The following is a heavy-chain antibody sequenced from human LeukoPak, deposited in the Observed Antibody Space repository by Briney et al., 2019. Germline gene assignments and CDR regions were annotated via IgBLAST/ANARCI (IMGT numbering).Heavy chain of an antibody. CDR3: ARDRGITMVRGVIVY. V-gene: IGHV1-2*02. J-gene: IGHJ4*02. CDR2: ITTNRGGT. CDR1: GYTFTGYY. D-gene: IGHD3-10*01. Sequence: ASVKVSCKASGYTFTGYYMHWVRQAPGQGLEWMGWITTNRGGTNYEEKFQGKVTMTRDTSISTAYKELSRLRSDDTAVYYCARDRGITMVRGVIVYWGQGTLVTVSS.